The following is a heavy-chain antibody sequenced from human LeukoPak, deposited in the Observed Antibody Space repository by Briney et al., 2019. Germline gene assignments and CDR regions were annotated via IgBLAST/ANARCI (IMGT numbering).Heavy chain of an antibody. CDR1: GYTFSSYS. J-gene: IGHJ6*03. Sequence: GGSLRLSCAASGYTFSSYSMNWVRQAPGKGLEWVSSISSSSSYIYYVDSVKGRFTISRDNAKNSLYLQMNSLRAEDTAVYYCARENYYDSSGPYMDVWGKGTTVTVSS. D-gene: IGHD3-22*01. CDR2: ISSSSSYI. CDR3: ARENYYDSSGPYMDV. V-gene: IGHV3-21*01.